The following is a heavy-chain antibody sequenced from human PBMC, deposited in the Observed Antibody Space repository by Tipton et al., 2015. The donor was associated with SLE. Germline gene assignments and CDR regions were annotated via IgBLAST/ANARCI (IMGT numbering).Heavy chain of an antibody. CDR3: ATRVSYYYDSSGHYFNS. CDR2: FDPEDGEE. J-gene: IGHJ4*02. CDR1: GYTFADLS. D-gene: IGHD3-22*01. Sequence: QSGAEVKKPGASVKVSCKVSGYTFADLSIHWVRQAPGKGLEWMGGFDPEDGEEMYAQKFQGRVTLTEDRFTDTAYMELSSLRSEDTAVYYCATRVSYYYDSSGHYFNSWGQGMFVTVSS. V-gene: IGHV1-24*01.